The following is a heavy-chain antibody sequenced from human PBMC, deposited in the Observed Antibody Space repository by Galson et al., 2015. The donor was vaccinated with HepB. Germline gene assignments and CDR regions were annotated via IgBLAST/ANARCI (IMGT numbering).Heavy chain of an antibody. CDR1: GGTLSSYA. Sequence: SVKVSCKASGGTLSSYAISWVRQAPGQGLEWMGGIIPIFATANYAQKFQGRVTITADVSTSTAYMELSSLRSEDTAAYYCARGHYFDSSGLYYYYYGMDVWGQGTTVTVSS. CDR2: IIPIFATA. CDR3: ARGHYFDSSGLYYYYYGMDV. V-gene: IGHV1-69*13. J-gene: IGHJ6*02. D-gene: IGHD3-22*01.